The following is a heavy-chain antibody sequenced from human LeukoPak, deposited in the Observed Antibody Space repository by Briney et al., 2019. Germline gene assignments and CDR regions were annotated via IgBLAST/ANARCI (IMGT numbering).Heavy chain of an antibody. CDR1: GDSITSTNW. CDR3: AGYATTVTTNDY. D-gene: IGHD4-17*01. J-gene: IGHJ4*02. CDR2: ISHSGST. Sequence: SETLSLTCAVSGDSITSTNWWSWVRQPPGKGLEWIAEISHSGSTNYNPSLKSRVTISVDTSKNQFSLKLSSVSAADTAVYYCAGYATTVTTNDYWGQGTLVTVSS. V-gene: IGHV4-4*02.